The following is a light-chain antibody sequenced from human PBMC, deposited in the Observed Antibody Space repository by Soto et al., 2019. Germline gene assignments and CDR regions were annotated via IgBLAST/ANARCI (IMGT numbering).Light chain of an antibody. V-gene: IGKV1-39*01. CDR1: QSISNH. CDR2: AAS. J-gene: IGKJ1*01. Sequence: DIQMTQSPSSLSASVEDRVIITCRASQSISNHLNWYQQKPGKAPKLLIFAASSLQSGVPSRFSGSRSGPDFTLTISSLQPEDFAVYYCQQYGSSPGTFGQGTKVAIK. CDR3: QQYGSSPGT.